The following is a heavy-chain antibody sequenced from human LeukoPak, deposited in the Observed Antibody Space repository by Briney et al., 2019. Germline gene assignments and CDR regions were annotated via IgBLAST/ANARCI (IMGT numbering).Heavy chain of an antibody. CDR2: ISYDGGHK. CDR3: ARANRSSWHYFDY. V-gene: IGHV3-30*04. D-gene: IGHD6-13*01. CDR1: GFTFSDYT. Sequence: QAGGSLRLSCAASGFTFSDYTMHWVPQAPGKGLEWVAVISYDGGHKYHADSVKGRFTISRDNSKNTVSLQMNSLRAEDTAVFYCARANRSSWHYFDYWGQGTLVTVSS. J-gene: IGHJ4*02.